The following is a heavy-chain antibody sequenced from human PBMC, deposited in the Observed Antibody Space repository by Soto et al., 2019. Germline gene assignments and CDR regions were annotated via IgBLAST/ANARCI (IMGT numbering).Heavy chain of an antibody. CDR1: GFTVSSNH. J-gene: IGHJ4*02. Sequence: EVQLVESGGGLVQPGGSLRLSCAASGFTVSSNHMSWVRQAPGKGLEWVSIIHSGESTYYADSVKGRFTISRHNSKNTLYLHMNSLRAEDTAVYYCARDTDTGTGSFDYWGQGTLVIVSS. CDR2: IHSGEST. D-gene: IGHD6-13*01. CDR3: ARDTDTGTGSFDY. V-gene: IGHV3-53*04.